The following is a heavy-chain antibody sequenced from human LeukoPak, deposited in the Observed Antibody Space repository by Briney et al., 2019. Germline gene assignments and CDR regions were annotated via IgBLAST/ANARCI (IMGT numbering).Heavy chain of an antibody. V-gene: IGHV1-69*05. J-gene: IGHJ4*02. CDR1: GGTFSSYA. Sequence: ASVKVSCKASGGTFSSYATSWVRQAPGQGLEWMGGIIPIFGTANYAQKFQGRVTITTDESTSTAYMELSSLRSEDTAVYYCARAGGSTDGYNLDYWGQGTLVTVSS. D-gene: IGHD5-24*01. CDR3: ARAGGSTDGYNLDY. CDR2: IIPIFGTA.